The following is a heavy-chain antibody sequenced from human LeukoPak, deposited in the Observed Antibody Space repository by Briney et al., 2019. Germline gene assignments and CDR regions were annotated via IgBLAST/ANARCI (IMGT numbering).Heavy chain of an antibody. J-gene: IGHJ5*02. V-gene: IGHV3-66*01. CDR3: ARKVSSEPWFDP. CDR2: IYSGGST. Sequence: PGGSLRLSCAASGFTVSSNYMSWVRQAPGKGLEWVSVIYSGGSTYYADSVKGRFTISRDNSKNTLYLQMNSLRAEDTAVYYCARKVSSEPWFDPWGQGTLVTVSS. CDR1: GFTVSSNY.